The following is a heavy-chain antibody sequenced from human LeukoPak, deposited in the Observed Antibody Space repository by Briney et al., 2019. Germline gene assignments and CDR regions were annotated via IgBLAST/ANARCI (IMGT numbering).Heavy chain of an antibody. CDR1: GGSISSYY. V-gene: IGHV4-59*08. Sequence: PSETLSLTCTVSGGSISSYYWTWIRQPPGKGLEWIGYIYYSGSTNYNPSLKSRVTISVDTSKNQFSLKLSSVTAADTAVYYCARGPRFGELLWHWFDPWGQGTLVTVSS. J-gene: IGHJ5*02. D-gene: IGHD3-10*01. CDR3: ARGPRFGELLWHWFDP. CDR2: IYYSGST.